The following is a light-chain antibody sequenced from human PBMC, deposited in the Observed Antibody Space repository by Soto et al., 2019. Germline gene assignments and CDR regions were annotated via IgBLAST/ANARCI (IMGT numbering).Light chain of an antibody. CDR1: QSVSRF. Sequence: TQSPVTLSVSPGDGATLSCRASQSVSRFLAWYQQTPGQPPRLLIYAASSRGLGVPARFTGSGSGTDFRLTISDVQSEDGAIYYCQQYDHWPPYSFGQGTRLEIK. CDR3: QQYDHWPPYS. CDR2: AAS. J-gene: IGKJ2*01. V-gene: IGKV3-15*01.